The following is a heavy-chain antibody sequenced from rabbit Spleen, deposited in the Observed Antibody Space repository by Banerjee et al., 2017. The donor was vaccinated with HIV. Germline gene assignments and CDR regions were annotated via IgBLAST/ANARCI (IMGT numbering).Heavy chain of an antibody. Sequence: QSLEESGGDLAKPGASLTLTCIASGVSFSNDYWICWVRQAPGKGLEWIACIYGGSGSNTWYASWAKGRFTISKTSSTTVTLQMTSLTAADTATYFCARDLAGVIGWNFNLWGPGTLVTVS. CDR1: GVSFSNDYW. D-gene: IGHD4-1*01. V-gene: IGHV1S40*01. CDR3: ARDLAGVIGWNFNL. J-gene: IGHJ4*01. CDR2: IYGGSGSNT.